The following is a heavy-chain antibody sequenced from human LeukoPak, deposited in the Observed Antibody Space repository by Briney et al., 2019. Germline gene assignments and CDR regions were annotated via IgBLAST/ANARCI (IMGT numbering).Heavy chain of an antibody. D-gene: IGHD3-22*01. CDR3: ARDTYYYDSSGYSDEYYFDY. CDR2: IIPIFGTA. CDR1: GGTFSSYA. J-gene: IGHJ4*02. Sequence: SVKVSCKASGGTFSSYAISWLRQAPGQGLEWMGGIIPIFGTANYAQKFQGRVTITADESTSTAYMELSSLRSEDTAVYYCARDTYYYDSSGYSDEYYFDYWGQGTLVTVSS. V-gene: IGHV1-69*13.